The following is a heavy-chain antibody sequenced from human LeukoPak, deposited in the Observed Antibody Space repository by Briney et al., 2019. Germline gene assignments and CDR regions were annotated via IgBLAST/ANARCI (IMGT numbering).Heavy chain of an antibody. V-gene: IGHV3-23*01. CDR1: GFTLSSYA. CDR3: AKVETSGGANCYALDY. CDR2: ISGSDGST. D-gene: IGHD2-2*01. J-gene: IGHJ4*02. Sequence: GGSLRLSCAASGFTLSSYAMTWVRQAPDKGLEWVSAISGSDGSTYYADSVKGRFTISRDDSQNTLYLQMNSLSAEDTAVYYCAKVETSGGANCYALDYWGQGTLVTVSS.